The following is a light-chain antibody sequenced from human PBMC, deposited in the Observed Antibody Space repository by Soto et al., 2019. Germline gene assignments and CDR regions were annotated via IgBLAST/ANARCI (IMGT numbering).Light chain of an antibody. CDR2: STS. Sequence: DIQMTQSPSSLSASVGDRVTITCRASQRITTYLNWYQQKPGKAPELLIYSTSTLQTGVPSSFSGSGSGTDFTLTISSLQPEDFATYYCQQSYSAPPTFGQGTKVDIK. CDR3: QQSYSAPPT. V-gene: IGKV1-39*01. CDR1: QRITTY. J-gene: IGKJ1*01.